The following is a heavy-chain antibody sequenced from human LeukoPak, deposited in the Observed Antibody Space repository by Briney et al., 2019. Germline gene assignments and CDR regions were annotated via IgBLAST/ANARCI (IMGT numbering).Heavy chain of an antibody. Sequence: SETLSLTCTVSGGSISGYYWSWIRQPPGKGLEWIGYIFYSGSTNYNPSLKSRVTISVDTSKNQFSLKLSSVTAADTAVYFCARQIGFSGSDYWGQGTLVTVSS. CDR3: ARQIGFSGSDY. J-gene: IGHJ4*02. CDR1: GGSISGYY. V-gene: IGHV4-59*01. CDR2: IFYSGST. D-gene: IGHD3-10*01.